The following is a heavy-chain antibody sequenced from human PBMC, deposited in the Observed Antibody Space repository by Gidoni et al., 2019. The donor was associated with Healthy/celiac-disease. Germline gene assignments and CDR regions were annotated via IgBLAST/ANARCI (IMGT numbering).Heavy chain of an antibody. CDR3: ARVYVTGDSLDY. Sequence: QVQLQQWGAGLLKPSETLSLTCAVYGGSFSGYYWSWIRQPPGKGLEWIGEINHSGSTNYNPSLKSRVTISVDTSKNQFSLKLSSVTAADTAVYYCARVYVTGDSLDYWGQGTLVTVSS. V-gene: IGHV4-34*01. J-gene: IGHJ4*02. D-gene: IGHD4-17*01. CDR1: GGSFSGYY. CDR2: INHSGST.